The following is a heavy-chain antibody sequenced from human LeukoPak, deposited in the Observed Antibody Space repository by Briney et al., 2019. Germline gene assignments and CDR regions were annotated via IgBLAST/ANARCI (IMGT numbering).Heavy chain of an antibody. D-gene: IGHD3-3*01. CDR2: ISYDGSNK. CDR3: AREGAGLHRTIFYDFRSGYRYYYFDY. J-gene: IGHJ4*02. V-gene: IGHV3-30-3*01. CDR1: GFTFSSYA. Sequence: PGRSLRLSCAASGFTFSSYAMHWVRQAPGRGLEWVAVISYDGSNKYYADSVKGRFTISRDNSKNTLYLQMNSLRAEDTAVYYCAREGAGLHRTIFYDFRSGYRYYYFDYWGQGTLVTVSS.